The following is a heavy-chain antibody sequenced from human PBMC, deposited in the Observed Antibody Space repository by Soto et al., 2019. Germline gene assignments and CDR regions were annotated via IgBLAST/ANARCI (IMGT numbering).Heavy chain of an antibody. CDR2: INAGNGNT. D-gene: IGHD6-19*01. V-gene: IGHV1-3*01. CDR3: VTAVAAGGY. Sequence: ASVKVSCKASGYTFTSYAIHWVRQAPGQRLEWMGWINAGNGNTKYSQKFQGRVTITRDTSASTAYMELNSLRTDDTALYFCVTAVAAGGYWGQGTLVTVSS. J-gene: IGHJ4*02. CDR1: GYTFTSYA.